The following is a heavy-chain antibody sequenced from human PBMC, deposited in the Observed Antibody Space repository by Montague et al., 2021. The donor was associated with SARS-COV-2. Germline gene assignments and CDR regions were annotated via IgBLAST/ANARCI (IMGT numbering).Heavy chain of an antibody. J-gene: IGHJ4*02. V-gene: IGHV4-34*01. D-gene: IGHD2-2*01. CDR3: ARGYCSSTTCYRSLHY. Sequence: KKNSGGVNYNPSLKSRVTISVDTSKNHFSLKLMSVTAADTAIYYCARGYCSSTTCYRSLHYGGRGTLVAGSS. CDR2: KKNSGGV.